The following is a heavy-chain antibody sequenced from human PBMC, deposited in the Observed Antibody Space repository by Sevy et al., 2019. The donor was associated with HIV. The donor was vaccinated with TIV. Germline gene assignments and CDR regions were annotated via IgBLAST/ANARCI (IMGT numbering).Heavy chain of an antibody. J-gene: IGHJ4*02. V-gene: IGHV3-9*01. CDR2: LSRPGGTI. D-gene: IGHD5-12*01. CDR3: VKDKVDGDSCYGLFDF. Sequence: GGSLRLSCAASGFTFDDYAMHWVRQAPGKGLEWVSGLSRPGGTIGYADSVKGRFTISRDNARNSLYLQMNSLRAEDTASYYCVKDKVDGDSCYGLFDFWGQGTLVTVSS. CDR1: GFTFDDYA.